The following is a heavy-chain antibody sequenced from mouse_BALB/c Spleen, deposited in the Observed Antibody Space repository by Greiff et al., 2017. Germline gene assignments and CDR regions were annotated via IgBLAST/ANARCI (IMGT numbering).Heavy chain of an antibody. D-gene: IGHD3-2*01. J-gene: IGHJ2*01. Sequence: EVQLQQSGAELVRSGASVKLSCTASGFNIKDYYMHWVKQRPEQGLEWIGWIDPENGDTEYAPKFQGKATMTADTSSNTAYLQLSSLTSEDTAVYYCNARTARATFDYWGQGTTLTVSS. CDR2: IDPENGDT. CDR1: GFNIKDYY. CDR3: NARTARATFDY. V-gene: IGHV14-4*02.